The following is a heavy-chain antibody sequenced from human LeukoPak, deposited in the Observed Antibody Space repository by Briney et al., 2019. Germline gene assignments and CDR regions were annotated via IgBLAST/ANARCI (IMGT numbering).Heavy chain of an antibody. D-gene: IGHD7-27*01. CDR1: GGSISSSSYY. J-gene: IGHJ4*02. V-gene: IGHV4-39*07. CDR3: ATRKLGNDY. Sequence: PSETLSLTCTVSGGSISSSSYYWGWIRQPPGKGLEWIGSIYYSGSTYYNPSLKSRVTISVDTSNNQFSLRLSSVTAADTAVYYCATRKLGNDYWSQGTLVTVSS. CDR2: IYYSGST.